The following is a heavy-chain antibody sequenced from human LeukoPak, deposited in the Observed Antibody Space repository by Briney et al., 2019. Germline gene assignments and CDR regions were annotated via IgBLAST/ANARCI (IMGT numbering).Heavy chain of an antibody. V-gene: IGHV4-4*09. J-gene: IGHJ5*02. CDR3: ARQLYGSGTRIFNWFDP. CDR1: GDSISSYY. CDR2: IYISGGT. Sequence: SETLSLTCTVSGDSISSYYWSWIRQPPGKGLEWIGNIYISGGTNKNPSLKSRVTISLDTSKNQFSLKLTSVTAADTGVYYCARQLYGSGTRIFNWFDPWGQGTLVSVSS. D-gene: IGHD3-10*01.